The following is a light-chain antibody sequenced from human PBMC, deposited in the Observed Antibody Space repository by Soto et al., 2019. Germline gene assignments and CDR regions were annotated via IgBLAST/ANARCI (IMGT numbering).Light chain of an antibody. Sequence: QSALTQPASVSGSPGQSITISCTGTSSDVGGYNYVSSYQQHPGKVPKLMIYDVSNRPSGVSNRFSGSKSGNTASLTISGLQAEDEADYYCSSYTSSSLYVFGTGTKVTVL. V-gene: IGLV2-14*01. J-gene: IGLJ1*01. CDR2: DVS. CDR3: SSYTSSSLYV. CDR1: SSDVGGYNY.